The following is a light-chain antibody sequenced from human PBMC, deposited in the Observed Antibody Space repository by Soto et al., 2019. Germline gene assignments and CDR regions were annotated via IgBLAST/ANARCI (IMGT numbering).Light chain of an antibody. Sequence: DIVMTQSPLSLPVTPGEPASISCRSSQSLLHNNGYNYLHWYLQKPGQSPQLLIYLGSNRASGVPDRFSGSGSGTDFTLKISRVEAEDVGVYYCMQALQTPYTFGQGTKLEIK. J-gene: IGKJ2*01. CDR3: MQALQTPYT. CDR1: QSLLHNNGYNY. CDR2: LGS. V-gene: IGKV2-28*01.